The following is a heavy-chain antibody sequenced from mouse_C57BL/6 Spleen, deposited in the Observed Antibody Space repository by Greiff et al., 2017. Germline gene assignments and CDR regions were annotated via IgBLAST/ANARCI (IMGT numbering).Heavy chain of an antibody. J-gene: IGHJ2*01. CDR1: GYPFPSYW. V-gene: IGHV1-55*01. CDR3: RGYYGSSYEDYFDY. Sequence: VQLQQPGAELLKPGASVKMSCKASGYPFPSYWITWVKQRPGQGLEWIGDIYPGSGSPNYNEKFKSKATLTVDTSSSTAYMQLSSLTSEDSAVYYCRGYYGSSYEDYFDYWGQGTTLTVSS. CDR2: IYPGSGSP. D-gene: IGHD1-1*01.